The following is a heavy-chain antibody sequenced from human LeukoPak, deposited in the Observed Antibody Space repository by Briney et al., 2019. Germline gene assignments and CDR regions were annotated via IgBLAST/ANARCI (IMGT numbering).Heavy chain of an antibody. CDR2: INPSGGST. CDR3: ARDLAMGIDSDAFDI. V-gene: IGHV1-46*01. D-gene: IGHD6-19*01. J-gene: IGHJ3*02. CDR1: GYTFTSYY. Sequence: ASAKVSCKASGYTFTSYYMHWVRQAPGQGLEWMGIINPSGGSTSYAQKFQGRVTMTRDTSTSTVYMELSSLRSEDTAVYYCARDLAMGIDSDAFDIWGQGTMVTVSS.